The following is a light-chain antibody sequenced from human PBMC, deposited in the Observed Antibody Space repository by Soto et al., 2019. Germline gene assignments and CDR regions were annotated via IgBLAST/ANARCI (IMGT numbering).Light chain of an antibody. CDR1: SRDVGGYNY. V-gene: IGLV2-14*01. Sequence: QSVLTQPASVSGSPGQSITIACTGTSRDVGGYNYVSWYQQYPGKAPRLVISDVSNRPSGVSNRFSGSKSGNSASLTISGLQAEDEADYYCSSYTSSSTYVFGTGTKVTVL. CDR2: DVS. J-gene: IGLJ1*01. CDR3: SSYTSSSTYV.